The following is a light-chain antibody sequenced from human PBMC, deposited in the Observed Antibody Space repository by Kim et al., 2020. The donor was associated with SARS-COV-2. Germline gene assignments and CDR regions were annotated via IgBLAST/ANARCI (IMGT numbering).Light chain of an antibody. CDR3: LQHRSLPLT. CDR1: QDISNY. V-gene: IGKV1-17*03. J-gene: IGKJ4*01. CDR2: AAS. Sequence: DVQMTQSPSAMSASVGDRVTITCRASQDISNYLAWFQQKPGKVPQRLIYAASNLQRGVSSRFSGSGSGTEFTLTISSLQPEDFATYYCLQHRSLPLTFGGGTKLEI.